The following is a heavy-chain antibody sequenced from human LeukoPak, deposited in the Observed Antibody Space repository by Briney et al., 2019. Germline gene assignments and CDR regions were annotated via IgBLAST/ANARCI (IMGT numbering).Heavy chain of an antibody. CDR2: IYSGGST. Sequence: GSLRLSCAASGFTFSSNYMSWVRQAPGKGQEWVSVIYSGGSTYYADSLKGRFTISRDNSKNTLYLQLNSLRVEDTAVYYCAIYTNLHFDYWGQGTLVTVSS. V-gene: IGHV3-66*01. J-gene: IGHJ4*02. D-gene: IGHD4-11*01. CDR1: GFTFSSNY. CDR3: AIYTNLHFDY.